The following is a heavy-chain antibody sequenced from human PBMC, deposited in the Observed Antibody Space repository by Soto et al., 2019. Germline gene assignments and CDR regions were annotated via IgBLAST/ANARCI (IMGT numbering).Heavy chain of an antibody. J-gene: IGHJ6*02. Sequence: GGSLRLSCVASGFTFSDYAMAWVRQSPGKGLEWVSSISGSGGSTYYADSVKGRFTISRDNSKNTVFLQMNSLRAEDTAVYYCAKDHGMDVWGQGATVTVSS. CDR1: GFTFSDYA. V-gene: IGHV3-23*01. CDR2: ISGSGGST. CDR3: AKDHGMDV.